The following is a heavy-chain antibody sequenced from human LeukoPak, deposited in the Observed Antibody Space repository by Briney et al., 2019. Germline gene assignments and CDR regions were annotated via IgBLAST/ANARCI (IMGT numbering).Heavy chain of an antibody. CDR3: ASRTGFGEFDAFDI. D-gene: IGHD3-10*01. Sequence: GESLKISCMGSGYSFTNYWIAWVHQMPGKGLEWMGIIYPGDSDTRYSPSFQGQVTISADKSISTAYLQWNTLRASDTAMYYCASRTGFGEFDAFDIWGQGTMVTVSS. CDR1: GYSFTNYW. CDR2: IYPGDSDT. V-gene: IGHV5-51*07. J-gene: IGHJ3*02.